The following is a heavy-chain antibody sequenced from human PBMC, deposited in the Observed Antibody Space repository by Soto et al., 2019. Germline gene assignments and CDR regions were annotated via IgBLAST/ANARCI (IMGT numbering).Heavy chain of an antibody. V-gene: IGHV1-69*02. CDR1: GGTFSSYT. CDR2: IIPILDIA. Sequence: QVQLVQSGAEVKKPGSSVKVSCKASGGTFSSYTISWVRQAPGQGLEWMGRIIPILDIANDAQKFQDRVTITADKTTGTANRELSGLRTEDTVVYECASPNAQRASGFLFDYWGQGALFTVSS. J-gene: IGHJ4*02. D-gene: IGHD2-8*01. CDR3: ASPNAQRASGFLFDY.